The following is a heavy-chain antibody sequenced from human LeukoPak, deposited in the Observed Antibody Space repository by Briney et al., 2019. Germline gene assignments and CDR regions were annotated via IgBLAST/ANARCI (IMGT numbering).Heavy chain of an antibody. CDR2: IYPRGST. V-gene: IGHV4-30-2*01. D-gene: IGHD7-27*01. Sequence: KPSETLSLTCAVSGGSISSGSYSWGWIRQPPGKGLEWIGYIYPRGSTYYNPSLKSRVILSLDKSANQFSLNLSSVTAADTAVYYCARFSPRAMGNYLDFWGQGTLVTVSS. J-gene: IGHJ4*02. CDR3: ARFSPRAMGNYLDF. CDR1: GGSISSGSYS.